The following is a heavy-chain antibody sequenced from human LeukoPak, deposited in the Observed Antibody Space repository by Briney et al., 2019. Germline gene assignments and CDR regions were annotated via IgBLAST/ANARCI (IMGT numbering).Heavy chain of an antibody. CDR1: GFTFSSYA. V-gene: IGHV3-30-3*01. D-gene: IGHD4-17*01. J-gene: IGHJ4*02. Sequence: PGGSLRLSCAASGFTFSSYAMHWVRQAPGKGLEWVADISYDGSNKYYADSVKGRFTISRDNSKNTLYLQMNSLRAEDTAVYYCARLGYGDGFDYWGQGTLVTVSS. CDR3: ARLGYGDGFDY. CDR2: ISYDGSNK.